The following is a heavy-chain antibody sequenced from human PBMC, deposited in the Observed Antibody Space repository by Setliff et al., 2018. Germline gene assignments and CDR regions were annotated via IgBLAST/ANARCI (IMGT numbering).Heavy chain of an antibody. V-gene: IGHV4-4*07. CDR2: MYTSGHT. D-gene: IGHD3-22*01. CDR1: GGSISTYY. J-gene: IGHJ4*02. Sequence: SETLSLTCTVSGGSISTYYWSWIRQPAGKGLEWIGRMYTSGHTNYNTSLKSRVTMSLDTSKNQFSLKLSSVTAADTAVYYCARESRYYYDNLGTLDYWGQGTLVTVSS. CDR3: ARESRYYYDNLGTLDY.